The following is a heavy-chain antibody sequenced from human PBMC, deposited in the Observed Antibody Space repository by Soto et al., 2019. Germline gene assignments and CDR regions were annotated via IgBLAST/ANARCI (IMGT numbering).Heavy chain of an antibody. Sequence: DVQLVESGGGLVKPGGSLRLSRAASGFNFNTYTMTWVRQAPGKGLEWVSYISGSSETIYYADSVKGRFTISRDNAKNSLYLQMNSLRDEETAVYYCATGYCRSDNCHFTHWGQGTLVTVSS. D-gene: IGHD2-2*03. J-gene: IGHJ4*02. CDR1: GFNFNTYT. CDR3: ATGYCRSDNCHFTH. CDR2: ISGSSETI. V-gene: IGHV3-48*02.